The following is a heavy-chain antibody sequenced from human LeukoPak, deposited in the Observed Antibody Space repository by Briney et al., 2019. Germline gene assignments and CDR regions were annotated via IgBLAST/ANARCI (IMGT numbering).Heavy chain of an antibody. J-gene: IGHJ6*03. Sequence: SETLSLTCTVSGYSISSGYYWGWIRQPPGKGLEWIGSIYHSGSTYYNPSLKSRVTISVDTSKNQFSLKLSSVTAADTAVYYCASVAGSRAPRGRYYYYYYYMDVWGKGTTVTVSS. D-gene: IGHD6-13*01. CDR2: IYHSGST. CDR1: GYSISSGYY. V-gene: IGHV4-38-2*02. CDR3: ASVAGSRAPRGRYYYYYYYMDV.